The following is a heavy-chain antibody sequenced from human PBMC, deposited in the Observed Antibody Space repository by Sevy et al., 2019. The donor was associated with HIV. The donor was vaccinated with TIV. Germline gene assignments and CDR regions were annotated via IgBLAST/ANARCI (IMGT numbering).Heavy chain of an antibody. CDR3: ARSHLAFCGGDCFSPYYXDX. CDR2: IYSSGST. CDR1: GXXISSYY. V-gene: IGHV4-59*01. D-gene: IGHD2-21*01. J-gene: IGHJ4*02. Sequence: SETLSLTCSVSGXXISSYYWNWIRQPPGKGLERIGYIYSSGSTNYNPSLKSRVTISVDMSKNQFSLKLSSVTAADTAVYYCARSHLAFCGGDCFSPYYXDXXXXGTLVTVSS.